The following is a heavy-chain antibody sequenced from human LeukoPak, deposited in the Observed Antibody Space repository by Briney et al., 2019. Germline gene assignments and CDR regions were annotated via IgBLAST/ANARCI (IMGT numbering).Heavy chain of an antibody. CDR2: ISYSGST. V-gene: IGHV4-59*01. Sequence: SETLSLTCTVSGASISSNYWSWIRQPPGKGLEWIGYISYSGSTNYNPSLKSRVTISLDTSNNQFSLKLRSVTAADTAVYYCARSPGGVRYDYWGQGTLVTVSS. D-gene: IGHD2-8*01. CDR3: ARSPGGVRYDY. CDR1: GASISSNY. J-gene: IGHJ4*02.